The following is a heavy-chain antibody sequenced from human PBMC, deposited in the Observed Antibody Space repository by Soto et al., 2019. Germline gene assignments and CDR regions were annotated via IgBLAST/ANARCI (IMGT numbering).Heavy chain of an antibody. CDR1: GCTFSSHA. V-gene: IGHV1-69*13. CDR2: IIPMFATP. Sequence: ASVKVSCKASGCTFSSHAISWVRQAPGQGLEWMGGIIPMFATPNYAEKFQGRLSITADESTTTVYMQLSSLRSQDTAVYYCARQFDYDSSGHYYAYWGQGTLVTVSS. J-gene: IGHJ4*02. D-gene: IGHD3-22*01. CDR3: ARQFDYDSSGHYYAY.